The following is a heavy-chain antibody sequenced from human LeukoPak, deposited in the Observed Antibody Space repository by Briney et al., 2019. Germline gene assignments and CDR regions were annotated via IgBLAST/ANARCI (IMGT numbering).Heavy chain of an antibody. V-gene: IGHV4-30-4*08. D-gene: IGHD3-3*01. Sequence: PSETLSLTCTVSGGSISSGSYYWSWIRQPPGEGLEWIGYIYYSGSTYYTPSLKSRVTISVDTSKNQFSLKLSSVTAADTAVYYCARDRSGWALVDYWGQGTLVTVSS. CDR2: IYYSGST. CDR3: ARDRSGWALVDY. CDR1: GGSISSGSYY. J-gene: IGHJ4*02.